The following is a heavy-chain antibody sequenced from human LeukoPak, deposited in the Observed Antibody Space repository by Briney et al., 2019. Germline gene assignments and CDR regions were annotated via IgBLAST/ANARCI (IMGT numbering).Heavy chain of an antibody. Sequence: ASETLSLTCTVSGYSISSGYYWGWIRQSPGKGLEWIGEINHSGSTNYNPSLKSRVTISVDTSNNQFSLKLSSVTAADTAVYYCARCPPPYGGNWFDPWGQGTLVTVSS. CDR2: INHSGST. CDR1: GYSISSGYY. CDR3: ARCPPPYGGNWFDP. D-gene: IGHD4-23*01. J-gene: IGHJ5*02. V-gene: IGHV4-38-2*02.